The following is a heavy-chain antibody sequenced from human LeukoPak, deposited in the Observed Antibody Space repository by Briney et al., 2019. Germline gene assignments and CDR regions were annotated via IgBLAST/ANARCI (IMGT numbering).Heavy chain of an antibody. Sequence: NSSETLSLTCTVSGGSISSGGYYWSWIRQHPGKGLEWIGYIYYSGSTYYNPSLKSRVTISVGTSKNQFSLKLSSVTAADTAVYYCARARDPADFLDPTDGGPFMDVWGQGTTVTVSS. J-gene: IGHJ6*02. V-gene: IGHV4-31*03. CDR1: GGSISSGGYY. CDR2: IYYSGST. CDR3: ARARDPADFLDPTDGGPFMDV. D-gene: IGHD3/OR15-3a*01.